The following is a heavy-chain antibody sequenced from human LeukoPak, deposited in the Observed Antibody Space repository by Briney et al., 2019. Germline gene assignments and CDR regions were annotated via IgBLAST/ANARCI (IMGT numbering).Heavy chain of an antibody. D-gene: IGHD6-13*01. CDR2: IRYDGSKK. Sequence: PGGSLRLSCAASGFIFSSYGMHWVRQAPGKGLEWVAFIRYDGSKKYYADSVKGRFTISRDNSKNTLYLQMDSLRAEDTAVYYCAKDATAVVGTVYMDVWGKGTTVTISS. J-gene: IGHJ6*03. CDR3: AKDATAVVGTVYMDV. CDR1: GFIFSSYG. V-gene: IGHV3-30*02.